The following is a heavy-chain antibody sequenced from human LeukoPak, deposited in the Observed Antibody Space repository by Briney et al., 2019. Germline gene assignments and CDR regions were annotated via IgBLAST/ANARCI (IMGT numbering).Heavy chain of an antibody. V-gene: IGHV4-34*01. CDR3: ARRRAIFGVVIIPGDAFDI. Sequence: SETLSLTCSVYGGSFSGYYWSWIRQPPGKGLEWIGEISHSGSTNYNPSLKSRVTISVDTSKNQFSLKLSSVTAADTAVYYCARRRAIFGVVIIPGDAFDIWGQGTMVTVSS. CDR1: GGSFSGYY. CDR2: ISHSGST. J-gene: IGHJ3*02. D-gene: IGHD3-3*01.